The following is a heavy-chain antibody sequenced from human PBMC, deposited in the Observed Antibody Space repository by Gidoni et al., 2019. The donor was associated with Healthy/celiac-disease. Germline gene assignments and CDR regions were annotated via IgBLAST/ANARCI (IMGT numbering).Heavy chain of an antibody. Sequence: EVQLVESGGGLVQPGGSLRLSCAASGFTFSSYWMSWVGQAPGKGLEWVANRKQDGSEKYYVDSVKGRFTISRDNAKNSLYLQMNSLRAEDTAVYYCARDRYYYDSSGYFYYYYYGMDVWGQGTTVTVSS. V-gene: IGHV3-7*01. J-gene: IGHJ6*02. CDR3: ARDRYYYDSSGYFYYYYYGMDV. D-gene: IGHD3-22*01. CDR2: RKQDGSEK. CDR1: GFTFSSYW.